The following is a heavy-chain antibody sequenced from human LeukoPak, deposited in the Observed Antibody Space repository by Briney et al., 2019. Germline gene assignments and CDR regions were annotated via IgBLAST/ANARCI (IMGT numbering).Heavy chain of an antibody. D-gene: IGHD3-22*01. CDR3: AIMHPYYDGRGHWVQ. CDR2: ISISGGST. Sequence: QSGESLRLSCAASGISISSYAMSWVRQAPGKGLEWVSGISISGGSTSYADSVKGRFTISRDNPRNTLYMETNSLRAEDTALYYCAIMHPYYDGRGHWVQWGQGTLVTVSS. CDR1: GISISSYA. V-gene: IGHV3-23*01. J-gene: IGHJ4*02.